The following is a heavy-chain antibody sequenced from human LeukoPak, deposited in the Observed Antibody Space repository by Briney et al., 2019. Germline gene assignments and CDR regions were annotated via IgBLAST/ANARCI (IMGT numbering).Heavy chain of an antibody. CDR1: GFTFSSYG. J-gene: IGHJ6*03. D-gene: IGHD3-9*01. Sequence: PGGSLRLSCAASGFTFSSYGMSWVRQAPGKGLEWVSAISGSGGSTYYADSVKGRFTISRDNSKNTLYLQMNSLRAEDTAVYYCAKGETKGRYYDILTGHYPQENYYYYYMDVWGKGTTVTISS. CDR2: ISGSGGST. V-gene: IGHV3-23*01. CDR3: AKGETKGRYYDILTGHYPQENYYYYYMDV.